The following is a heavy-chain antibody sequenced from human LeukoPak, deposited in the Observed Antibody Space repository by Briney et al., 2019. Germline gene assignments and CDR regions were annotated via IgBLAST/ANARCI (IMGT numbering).Heavy chain of an antibody. Sequence: GGSLRLSCVDSGFTFSTYSMNWVRQAPGKGLEWVSSISSSSSYIYYGDSVKGRFTISRDNAKNSLYLQMNSLRAEDTAIYYCAKDDFSSVWGQGTLVTVSS. CDR1: GFTFSTYS. CDR2: ISSSSSYI. D-gene: IGHD2/OR15-2a*01. V-gene: IGHV3-21*04. CDR3: AKDDFSSV. J-gene: IGHJ4*02.